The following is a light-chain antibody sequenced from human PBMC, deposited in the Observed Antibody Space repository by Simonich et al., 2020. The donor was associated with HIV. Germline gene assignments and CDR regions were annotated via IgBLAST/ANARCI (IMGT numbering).Light chain of an antibody. J-gene: IGKJ1*01. V-gene: IGKV3-15*01. CDR1: QSVSSN. CDR2: GAS. CDR3: QQYNNWPQT. Sequence: DIVMTQSPDSLAVSLGERATLSCRASQSVSSNLAWYQQKPGQAPRLLIYGASTRATGIPARFSGSGSGTEFTLTISSLQSEDFAVYYCQQYNNWPQTFGQGTKVEIK.